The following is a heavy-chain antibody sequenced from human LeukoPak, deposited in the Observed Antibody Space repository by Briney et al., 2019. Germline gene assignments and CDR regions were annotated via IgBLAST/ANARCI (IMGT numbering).Heavy chain of an antibody. V-gene: IGHV1-2*06. Sequence: GASVKVSCKASGYTFTGYYIHWVRQAPGQGLEWMGRINCNGGGTSYAQKFQGRVTMTRDTSISTAYMELDRLTSDDTAVYYCARDYGPYPGCSWFDPWGQGTLVTVSP. CDR2: INCNGGGT. CDR3: ARDYGPYPGCSWFDP. CDR1: GYTFTGYY. J-gene: IGHJ5*02. D-gene: IGHD2-21*01.